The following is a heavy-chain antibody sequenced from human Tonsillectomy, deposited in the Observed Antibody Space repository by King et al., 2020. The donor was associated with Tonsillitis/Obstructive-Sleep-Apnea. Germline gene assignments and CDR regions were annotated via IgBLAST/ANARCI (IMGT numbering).Heavy chain of an antibody. Sequence: QLQESGPGLVKPSETLSLTCTVSGGSISSYYWSWIRQPPGKGLEWIGYIYYSGSTNYNPSLTSRVTISVDTSKNQFSLKLSSVTAADTAVYYCARVGYDNWFDPWGQGTLVTVSS. D-gene: IGHD1-1*01. CDR2: IYYSGST. V-gene: IGHV4-59*01. J-gene: IGHJ5*02. CDR3: ARVGYDNWFDP. CDR1: GGSISSYY.